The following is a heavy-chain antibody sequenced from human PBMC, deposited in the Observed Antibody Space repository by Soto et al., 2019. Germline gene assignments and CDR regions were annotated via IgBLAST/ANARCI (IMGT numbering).Heavy chain of an antibody. D-gene: IGHD6-6*01. CDR1: GGSISSYY. CDR3: AGARLPSLHYYYGMDV. J-gene: IGHJ6*02. Sequence: SETLSLTCTVSGGSISSYYWSWIRQPAGKGLEWIGRIYTSGSTHYNPSLKSRVTMSVDTSKNQFSLKLSSVTAADTAVYYCAGARLPSLHYYYGMDVWGQGTTVTVSS. V-gene: IGHV4-4*07. CDR2: IYTSGST.